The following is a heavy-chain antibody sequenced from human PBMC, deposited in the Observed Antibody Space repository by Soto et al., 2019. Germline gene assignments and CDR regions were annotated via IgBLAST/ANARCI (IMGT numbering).Heavy chain of an antibody. CDR2: ISGSGGST. CDR1: GFTFSSYA. Sequence: EVQLLESGGGLVQPGGSLRLSCAASGFTFSSYAMSWVRQAPGKGLEWVSAISGSGGSTYYADSVKGRFTISRDNSKNSVYRQRNTLKAEDMAVYFFASKRGIQWVVGGGAPFDYWGQGTLVTVSS. CDR3: ASKRGIQWVVGGGAPFDY. D-gene: IGHD6-19*01. J-gene: IGHJ4*02. V-gene: IGHV3-23*01.